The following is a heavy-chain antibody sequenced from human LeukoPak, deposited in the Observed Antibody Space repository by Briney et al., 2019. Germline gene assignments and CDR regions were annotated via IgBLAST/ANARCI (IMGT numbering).Heavy chain of an antibody. CDR3: ATDTADSSGYRNWFDP. V-gene: IGHV1-24*01. CDR1: GYTLTELS. J-gene: IGHJ5*02. D-gene: IGHD3-22*01. Sequence: ASVTVSCKVSGYTLTELSMHWVRQAPGKGLEWMGGFDPEDGETIYAQKFQGRVTMTEDTSTDTAYMELSSLRSEDTAVYYCATDTADSSGYRNWFDPWGQGTLVTVSS. CDR2: FDPEDGET.